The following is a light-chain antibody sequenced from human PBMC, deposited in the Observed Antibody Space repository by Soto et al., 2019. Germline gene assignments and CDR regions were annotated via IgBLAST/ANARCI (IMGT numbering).Light chain of an antibody. CDR3: LQYHNLWA. V-gene: IGKV3-15*01. Sequence: IVMTQSPATLSVSPGERATLSCRASQTTYSNIAWYQQRPGQAPRLLIYRASTRAPGVPARFSGSGSGTDFTLTISSLQSEDFAVYSCLQYHNLWAFGRGTQVEIK. J-gene: IGKJ4*01. CDR1: QTTYSN. CDR2: RAS.